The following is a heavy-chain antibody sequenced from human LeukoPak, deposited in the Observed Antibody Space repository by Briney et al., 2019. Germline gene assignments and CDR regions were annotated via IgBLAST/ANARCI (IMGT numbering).Heavy chain of an antibody. CDR2: ISSSSSYI. D-gene: IGHD2-8*02. J-gene: IGHJ3*02. Sequence: GGSLRLSCAASGFTFSSYSMNWVRQAPGKGLEWVSSISSSSSYIYYADSVKGRFPISRDNAKNSLYLQMNSLRAEDTAVYYCARALVASDAFDIWGQGTMVTVSS. CDR3: ARALVASDAFDI. CDR1: GFTFSSYS. V-gene: IGHV3-21*01.